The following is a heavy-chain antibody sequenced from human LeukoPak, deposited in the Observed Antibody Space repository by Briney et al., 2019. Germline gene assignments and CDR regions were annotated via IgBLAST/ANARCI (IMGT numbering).Heavy chain of an antibody. CDR2: IDTSGST. D-gene: IGHD3-9*01. V-gene: IGHV4-4*07. J-gene: IGHJ5*02. CDR3: ARDGKYYDILTGYYNLNWFDP. CDR1: GGSISSYY. Sequence: SETLSLTCTVSGGSISSYYWSWIRQPAGKGLEWIGRIDTSGSTNYNPSLKSRVTMSVDTSKNQFSLKLSSVTAADTAVYYCARDGKYYDILTGYYNLNWFDPWGQGTLVTVSS.